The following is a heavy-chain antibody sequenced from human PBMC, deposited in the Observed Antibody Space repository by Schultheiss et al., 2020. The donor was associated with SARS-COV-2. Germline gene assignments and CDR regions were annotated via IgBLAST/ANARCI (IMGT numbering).Heavy chain of an antibody. V-gene: IGHV1-69*05. CDR1: GGTFSSYA. CDR2: IIPIFGTA. D-gene: IGHD2-2*01. CDR3: ARVYCSSTSCYYYFDY. J-gene: IGHJ4*02. Sequence: SVKVSCKASGGTFSSYAISWVRQAPGQGLEWMGGIIPIFGTANYAQKFQGRVTMTTDTSTSTAYMELRSLRSDDTAVYYCARVYCSSTSCYYYFDYWGQGTLVTVSS.